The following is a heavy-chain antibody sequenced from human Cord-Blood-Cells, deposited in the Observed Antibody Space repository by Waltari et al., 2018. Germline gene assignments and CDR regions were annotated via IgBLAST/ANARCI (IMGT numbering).Heavy chain of an antibody. D-gene: IGHD6-13*01. J-gene: IGHJ6*03. V-gene: IGHV4-34*01. CDR2: INHSGST. CDR1: GGSFSGYY. Sequence: QVQLQQWGAGLLKPSETLSLTCAVYGGSFSGYYWSWIRQPPGKGLEWIGEINHSGSTNYNPSLKSRITISVDTSKNQFALKLSSVTAANTAVYYCARTGAQLDYYDYYMDVWGKGTTVTVSS. CDR3: ARTGAQLDYYDYYMDV.